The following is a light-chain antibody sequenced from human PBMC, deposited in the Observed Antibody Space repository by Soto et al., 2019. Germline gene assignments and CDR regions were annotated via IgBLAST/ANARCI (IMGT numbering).Light chain of an antibody. CDR2: EVT. CDR3: SSYTNITTRACV. V-gene: IGLV2-14*01. J-gene: IGLJ1*01. Sequence: QSALTQPASVSGSPGQSITISCTGTSGDIGSYNRVSWYQQHPGKAPKLIIYEVTDRPSGVSNRFSGSKSGNTASLTISGLQAEAEAEYYCSSYTNITTRACVFGTGTKLTVL. CDR1: SGDIGSYNR.